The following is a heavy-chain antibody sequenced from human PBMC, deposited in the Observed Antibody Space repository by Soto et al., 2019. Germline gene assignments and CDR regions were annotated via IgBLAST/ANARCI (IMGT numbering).Heavy chain of an antibody. CDR2: ISFDGSNQ. CDR3: ARDDHFDFWSGYSAY. D-gene: IGHD3-3*01. CDR1: LFTFSSHA. V-gene: IGHV3-30-3*01. J-gene: IGHJ4*02. Sequence: PVWSLRLSWTASLFTFSSHAMHWVLHTPFKGLEWVALISFDGSNQYYADSVKGRFTISRDNSENTLYLQMNSLRAEDTAVYYCARDDHFDFWSGYSAYWGQGILVTVSS.